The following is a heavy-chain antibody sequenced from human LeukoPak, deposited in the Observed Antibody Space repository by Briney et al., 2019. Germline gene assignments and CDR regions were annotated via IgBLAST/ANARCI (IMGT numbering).Heavy chain of an antibody. V-gene: IGHV1-2*02. CDR1: GYTFTGYY. CDR2: INPNSGGT. J-gene: IGHJ4*02. CDR3: ARSSDNLP. D-gene: IGHD3-9*01. Sequence: ASVKVSCKASGYTFTGYYMHWVRQAPGQGLEWMGWINPNSGGTNYAQKFQGRVTMTRDTSISTAYMELSSLGFDDTAVYYCARSSDNLPWGQGTLVTVSS.